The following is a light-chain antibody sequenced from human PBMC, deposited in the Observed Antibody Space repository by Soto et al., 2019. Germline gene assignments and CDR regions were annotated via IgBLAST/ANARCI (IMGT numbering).Light chain of an antibody. CDR1: QSISDT. V-gene: IGKV3-15*01. J-gene: IGKJ1*01. CDR2: GAS. Sequence: ETVMTQSPATLSVSPGGRATLSCRASQSISDTLAWYQQKPGQAPRLLIHGASTRATGFPARFSGSGSGTDFTLTISSLQSEDFAIYYCQQYNNWLWTFGQGTKVDIK. CDR3: QQYNNWLWT.